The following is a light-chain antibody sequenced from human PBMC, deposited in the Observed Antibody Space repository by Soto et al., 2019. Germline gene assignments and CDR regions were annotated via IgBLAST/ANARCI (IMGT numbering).Light chain of an antibody. J-gene: IGKJ2*01. CDR3: MQGTYWPYT. CDR2: KVS. CDR1: ESVLYRDGNSY. V-gene: IGKV2-30*01. Sequence: DVVMTQSPLSLPVTLGQSASVSCRSSESVLYRDGNSYLSWFQQRPGQSPRRLIYKVSNRDSGVPDRFSGSGSDTDFTLKISRVEADDVGVYYCMQGTYWPYTFGQGTQLEIK.